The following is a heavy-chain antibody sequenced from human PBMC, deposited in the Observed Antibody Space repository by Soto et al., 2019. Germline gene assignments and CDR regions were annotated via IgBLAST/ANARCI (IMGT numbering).Heavy chain of an antibody. V-gene: IGHV4-31*03. Sequence: SETLSLTCTVSGGSITSGGHYWSWIRQRPGKGLEWIGIIYYSGSTSYHPSLKIRATISLDTSNNQFSLRLSSVTAADTAVYYCAGHYSRSWVYNYWGPGTLVTVSS. CDR3: AGHYSRSWVYNY. CDR2: IYYSGST. D-gene: IGHD6-6*01. J-gene: IGHJ4*02. CDR1: GGSITSGGHY.